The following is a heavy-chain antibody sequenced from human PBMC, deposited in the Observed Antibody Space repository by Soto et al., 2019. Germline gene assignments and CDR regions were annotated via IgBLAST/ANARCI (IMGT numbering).Heavy chain of an antibody. CDR2: ISGSSSNI. Sequence: EVQLVESGGGLVQPGGSLRLSCAASGFSFSNYAMDWVRQAPGKGLEWVSYISGSSSNIRYADSVKGRFTISRDNAKSSVYLQMNSLRADDTAVYYGARDPSCGSYWARYFDLWGRGTLVTVSS. J-gene: IGHJ2*01. CDR3: ARDPSCGSYWARYFDL. CDR1: GFSFSNYA. D-gene: IGHD1-26*01. V-gene: IGHV3-48*01.